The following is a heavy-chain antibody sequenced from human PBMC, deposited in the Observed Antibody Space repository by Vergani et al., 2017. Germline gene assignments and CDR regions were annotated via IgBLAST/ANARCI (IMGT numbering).Heavy chain of an antibody. D-gene: IGHD2-2*02. V-gene: IGHV4-59*01. CDR1: GGSISSYY. CDR2: IYYSGST. CDR3: ARGRIYCSSTSCYTPWFDP. J-gene: IGHJ5*02. Sequence: QLQLQESGPALVKPSETLSLTCTVSGGSISSYYWSWIRQPPGKGLEWIGYIYYSGSTNYNPSLKSRVTISVDTSKNQFSLKLSSVTAADTAVYYCARGRIYCSSTSCYTPWFDPWGQGTLVTVSS.